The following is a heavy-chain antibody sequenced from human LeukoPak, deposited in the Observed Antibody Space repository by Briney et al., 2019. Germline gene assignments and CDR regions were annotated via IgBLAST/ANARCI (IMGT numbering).Heavy chain of an antibody. CDR2: IHHSGST. CDR3: ARRAGGSYNY. Sequence: SETLSLTCVVSGYSINNDCYWAWIRQPPGEGLEWIGSIHHSGSTYYNPSLKSRVTISVDTSKNQFSLKLSSVTAADTAVYYCARRAGGSYNYWGQGTLVTVSS. D-gene: IGHD1-26*01. V-gene: IGHV4-38-2*01. CDR1: GYSINNDCY. J-gene: IGHJ4*02.